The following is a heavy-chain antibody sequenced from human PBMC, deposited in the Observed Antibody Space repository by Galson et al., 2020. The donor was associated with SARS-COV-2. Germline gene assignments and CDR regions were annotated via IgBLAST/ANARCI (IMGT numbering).Heavy chain of an antibody. CDR2: ISYDGSNK. CDR3: ARELLPRWGFDY. J-gene: IGHJ4*02. Sequence: QAGGSLRLSCAASGFTFSSYGMHWVRQAPGKGLEWVAVISYDGSNKYYADSVKGRFTISSDNSKNTLYLQMNSLRAEDTAVYYCARELLPRWGFDYWGQGTLVTVSS. D-gene: IGHD2-15*01. V-gene: IGHV3-30*03. CDR1: GFTFSSYG.